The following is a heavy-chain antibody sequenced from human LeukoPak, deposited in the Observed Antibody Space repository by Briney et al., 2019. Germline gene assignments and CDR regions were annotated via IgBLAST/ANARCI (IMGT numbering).Heavy chain of an antibody. J-gene: IGHJ4*02. CDR3: ARRGYSYGFDY. CDR2: INHSGST. V-gene: IGHV4-34*01. CDR1: GASISNYY. D-gene: IGHD5-18*01. Sequence: PSETLSLTCTVSGASISNYYWTWIRQPPGKGLEWIGEINHSGSTNYNPSLKSRVTISVDTSKNQFSLKLSSVTAADTAVYYCARRGYSYGFDYWGQGTLVTVSS.